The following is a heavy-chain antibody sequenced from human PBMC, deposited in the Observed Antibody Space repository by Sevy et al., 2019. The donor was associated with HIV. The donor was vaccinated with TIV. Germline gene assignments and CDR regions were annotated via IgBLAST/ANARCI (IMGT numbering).Heavy chain of an antibody. J-gene: IGHJ6*02. D-gene: IGHD4-4*01. CDR2: LSGSGGTT. CDR3: GKDIRNYEGDYYHFYGMDV. CDR1: GFTFFSHV. V-gene: IGHV3-23*01. Sequence: GGSLRLSCAASGFTFFSHVMSWVRQAPGKGLEWVSGLSGSGGTTYYADSVKGRFSISRDNAKKYLYLQMNSLRAEDTAFYYCGKDIRNYEGDYYHFYGMDVWGQGTTVTVSS.